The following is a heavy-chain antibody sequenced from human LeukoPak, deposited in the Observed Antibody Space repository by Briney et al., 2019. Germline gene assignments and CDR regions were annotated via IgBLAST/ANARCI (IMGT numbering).Heavy chain of an antibody. D-gene: IGHD3-3*01. Sequence: ASVKVSYKASGYTFTSYGISWVRQAPGQGLEWMGWISAYNGNTNYAQKLQGRVTMTTDTSTSTAYMELRSLRSDDTAVYYCATGLIVGIFGEEFHPCGQGTLVTVSS. CDR3: ATGLIVGIFGEEFHP. V-gene: IGHV1-18*01. CDR1: GYTFTSYG. J-gene: IGHJ5*02. CDR2: ISAYNGNT.